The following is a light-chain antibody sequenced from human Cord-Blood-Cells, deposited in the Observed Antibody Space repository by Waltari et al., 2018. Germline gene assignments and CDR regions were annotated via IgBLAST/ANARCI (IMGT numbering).Light chain of an antibody. Sequence: QSALTQPASVSGSPGQSITLSCTGTSSAVGSYNLVSWYQQHPGKAPKLMIYEGSKRPSVVSNRFSGSKSGNTASLTISGLQAEDEADYYCCSYAGSYVFGTGTKVTVL. V-gene: IGLV2-23*01. CDR1: SSAVGSYNL. CDR3: CSYAGSYV. J-gene: IGLJ1*01. CDR2: EGS.